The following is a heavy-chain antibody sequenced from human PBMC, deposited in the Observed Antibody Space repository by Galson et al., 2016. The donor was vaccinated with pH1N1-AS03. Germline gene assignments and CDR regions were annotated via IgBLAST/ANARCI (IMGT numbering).Heavy chain of an antibody. Sequence: CAISGDSVSSNIDAWNWIRQSPSGGLEWLGRTYWRSKWYNDYAVSVKSRITINPDTSKNQFSLHLNSVTPEDTAVYYCASGRYSAFDIWGQGTMVTVSS. J-gene: IGHJ3*02. CDR1: GDSVSSNIDA. CDR2: TYWRSKWYN. V-gene: IGHV6-1*01. CDR3: ASGRYSAFDI. D-gene: IGHD1-1*01.